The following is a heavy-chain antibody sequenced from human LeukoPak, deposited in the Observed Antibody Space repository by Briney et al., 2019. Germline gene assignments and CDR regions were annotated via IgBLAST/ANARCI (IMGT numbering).Heavy chain of an antibody. V-gene: IGHV4-30-4*01. CDR1: GGSISSVDYY. CDR3: ARESIYYGSGSSFVRGWFDP. J-gene: IGHJ5*02. CDR2: IYYSGST. Sequence: PSQTLSLTCTVSGGSISSVDYYWNWIRQPPGTGLEWIGSIYYSGSTYYNPSLKSRVTISIDTSKNQFSLKLTSVTAADSAVYYSARESIYYGSGSSFVRGWFDPWGQGTLVSVSS. D-gene: IGHD3-10*01.